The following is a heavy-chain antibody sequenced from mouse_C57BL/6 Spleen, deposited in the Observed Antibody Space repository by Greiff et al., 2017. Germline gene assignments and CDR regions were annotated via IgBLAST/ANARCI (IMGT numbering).Heavy chain of an antibody. D-gene: IGHD1-1*01. CDR2: IHPNSGST. CDR3: ARCPVVADYFDY. J-gene: IGHJ2*01. CDR1: GYTFTSYW. Sequence: QVQLKQPGAELVKPGASVKLSCKASGYTFTSYWMHWVKQRPGQGLEWIGMIHPNSGSTNDNEKFKSKATLTVDKSSSTAYMQLSSLTSEDSAVYYCARCPVVADYFDYWGQGTTLTVSS. V-gene: IGHV1-64*01.